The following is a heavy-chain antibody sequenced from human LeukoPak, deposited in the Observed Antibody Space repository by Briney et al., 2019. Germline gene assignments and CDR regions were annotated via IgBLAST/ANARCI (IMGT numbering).Heavy chain of an antibody. V-gene: IGHV4-4*07. CDR3: ARDTPYSSSHNPFDY. D-gene: IGHD6-13*01. Sequence: PSETLSLTCTVSGGSISSYYWSWIRQPAGKGLEWIGRIYTSGSTNYNPSLKSRVTMSVDTSKNQFSLKLSSVTAADTAVYYCARDTPYSSSHNPFDYWGQRTLVTVSS. J-gene: IGHJ4*02. CDR1: GGSISSYY. CDR2: IYTSGST.